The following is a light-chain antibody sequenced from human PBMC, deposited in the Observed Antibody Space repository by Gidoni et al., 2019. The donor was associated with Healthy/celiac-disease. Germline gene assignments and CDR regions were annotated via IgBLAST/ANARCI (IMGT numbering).Light chain of an antibody. CDR1: QGISSY. CDR3: QQYYSYPLT. Sequence: AIRITQSPSSLSASTGDRVTITCQASQGISSYLAWYQQKPGKAPKLLSYAASTLQSGVPSRFSGSGSGTDFTLTISCLQSEDFATYYCQQYYSYPLTFXGXTKVEIK. CDR2: AAS. V-gene: IGKV1-8*01. J-gene: IGKJ4*01.